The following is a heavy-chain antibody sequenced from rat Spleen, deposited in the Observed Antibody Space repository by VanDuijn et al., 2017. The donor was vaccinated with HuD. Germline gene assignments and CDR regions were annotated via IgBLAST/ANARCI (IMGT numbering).Heavy chain of an antibody. CDR2: IWAGGST. Sequence: QVQLKESGPGLMQPSETLSLTCTVSGFSLTSNGVGWVRQPLGKGLVWMGTIWAGGSTNYNSAVQSRLSISRDTSKSQVFLKMNSLQPEDTGTYYCARHLRVASGVMDAWGQGTSVTVAS. CDR1: GFSLTSNG. J-gene: IGHJ4*01. D-gene: IGHD1-11*01. V-gene: IGHV2-72*01. CDR3: ARHLRVASGVMDA.